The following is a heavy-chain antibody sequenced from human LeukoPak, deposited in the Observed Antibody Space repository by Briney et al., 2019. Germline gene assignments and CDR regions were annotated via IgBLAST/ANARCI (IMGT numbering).Heavy chain of an antibody. CDR1: GFTFDDYA. Sequence: PGRSLRLSCAASGFTFDDYAMHWVRQAPGKGLEWVSGISWNSGSLGYADSVKGRFTISRDNAKNSLYLQMNSLRAEDTAVYYCERDLHVIVPKPPYYYYYYGMDVWGQGTTVTVSS. CDR3: ERDLHVIVPKPPYYYYYYGMDV. V-gene: IGHV3-9*01. D-gene: IGHD3-22*01. J-gene: IGHJ6*02. CDR2: ISWNSGSL.